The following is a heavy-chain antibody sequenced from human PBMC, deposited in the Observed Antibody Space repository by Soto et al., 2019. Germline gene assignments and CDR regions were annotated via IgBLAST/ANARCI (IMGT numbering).Heavy chain of an antibody. V-gene: IGHV1-18*01. D-gene: IGHD1-1*01. Sequence: QVQLVQSGAEVKKPGASVKVSCKASGYTFTSYGISWVRQAPGQGLEWMGWIRAYNGNTNYAQKLQGRDTMTTDTATSTAYIDMRSLRSNDTAEYYCERDGTPGDYWVQGTLVTVSS. CDR2: IRAYNGNT. J-gene: IGHJ4*02. CDR3: ERDGTPGDY. CDR1: GYTFTSYG.